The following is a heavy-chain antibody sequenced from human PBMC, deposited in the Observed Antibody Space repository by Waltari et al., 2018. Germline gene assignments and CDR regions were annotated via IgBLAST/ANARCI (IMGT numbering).Heavy chain of an antibody. D-gene: IGHD3-10*01. J-gene: IGHJ4*02. V-gene: IGHV4-59*11. CDR1: SGSISSHY. Sequence: QVQLQESGPGLVKPSETLSLTCTVSSGSISSHYWSWIRQPPGKGLEWIGHIQYNGNTNYSPSLKSRITISVDTSTTPVSLSLSSLTAADTAVYYCARFSRGRYFDFWAQGTLVTVSS. CDR3: ARFSRGRYFDF. CDR2: IQYNGNT.